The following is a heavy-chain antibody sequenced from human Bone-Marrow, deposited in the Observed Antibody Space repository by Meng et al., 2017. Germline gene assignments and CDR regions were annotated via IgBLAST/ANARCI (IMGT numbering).Heavy chain of an antibody. CDR2: ISSSSSYI. D-gene: IGHD3-10*01. V-gene: IGHV3-21*01. CDR3: ARDPRRGDY. CDR1: GFTFSSYS. J-gene: IGHJ4*02. Sequence: GESLKISCAASGFTFSSYSMNWVRQAPGKVLEWVSSISSSSSYIYYADSVKGRFTISRDNAKNSLYLQMNSLRAEDTAVYYCARDPRRGDYWGQGTLVTVSS.